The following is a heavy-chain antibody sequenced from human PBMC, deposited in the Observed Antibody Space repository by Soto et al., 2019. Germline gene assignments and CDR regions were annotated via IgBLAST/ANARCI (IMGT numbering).Heavy chain of an antibody. D-gene: IGHD3-3*01. J-gene: IGHJ6*02. Sequence: GGSLRLSCAASGFTFDDYTMHWVRQAPGKGLEWVSLISWDGGSTYYAGSVKGRFTISRDNSKNSLYLQMNSLRTEDTALYYCAKDMKNARFLEWLLPYGMDVWGQGTTVTVSS. CDR3: AKDMKNARFLEWLLPYGMDV. CDR1: GFTFDDYT. V-gene: IGHV3-43*01. CDR2: ISWDGGST.